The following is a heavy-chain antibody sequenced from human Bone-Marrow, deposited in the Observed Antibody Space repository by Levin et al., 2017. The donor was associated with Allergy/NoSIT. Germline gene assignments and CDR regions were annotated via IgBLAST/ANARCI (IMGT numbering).Heavy chain of an antibody. Sequence: PGESLKISCKASGGTFSSYAISWVRQAPGQGLEWMGGIIPIFGTANYAQKFQGRVTITADKSTSTAYMELSSLRSEDTAVYYCARSARGQLLSYNWFDPWGQGTLVTVSS. CDR1: GGTFSSYA. CDR2: IIPIFGTA. CDR3: ARSARGQLLSYNWFDP. V-gene: IGHV1-69*06. D-gene: IGHD2-2*01. J-gene: IGHJ5*02.